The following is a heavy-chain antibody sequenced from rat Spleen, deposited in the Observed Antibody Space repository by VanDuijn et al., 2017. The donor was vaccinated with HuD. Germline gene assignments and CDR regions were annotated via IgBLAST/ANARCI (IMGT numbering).Heavy chain of an antibody. D-gene: IGHD1-11*01. V-gene: IGHV2-43*01. CDR2: IWTGGST. J-gene: IGHJ2*01. CDR1: GFSLTRYH. CDR3: ARRNYGGYFDY. Sequence: QVQLKESGPGLVQPSQTLSLTCTVSGFSLTRYHVTWVRQPPGKGLECMGVIWTGGSTSYNSLLKSRLSISRDISKSQVFLEMNSLQPEDTGTYYCARRNYGGYFDYWGQGIMVTVSS.